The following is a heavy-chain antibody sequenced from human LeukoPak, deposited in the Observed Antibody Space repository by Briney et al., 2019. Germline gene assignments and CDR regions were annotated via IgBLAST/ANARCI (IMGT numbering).Heavy chain of an antibody. V-gene: IGHV3-7*01. D-gene: IGHD3-10*01. Sequence: GGSLRLSCAASGFTFSSYWMSWVRQAPGKGLEWVANIKQDGSEKYYVDSVKGRFTISRDNVKNSLYLQMNSLRAEDTAVYSCARVNDYDSGSLYRPIDYWGQGTLVTVPS. CDR3: ARVNDYDSGSLYRPIDY. J-gene: IGHJ4*02. CDR1: GFTFSSYW. CDR2: IKQDGSEK.